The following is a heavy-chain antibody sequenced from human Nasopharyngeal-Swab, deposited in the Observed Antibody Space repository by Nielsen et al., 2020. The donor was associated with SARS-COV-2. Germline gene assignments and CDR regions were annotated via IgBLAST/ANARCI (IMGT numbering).Heavy chain of an antibody. CDR3: AREKPGDY. CDR1: GFTFSSYS. J-gene: IGHJ4*02. Sequence: GESLKISCAASGFTFSSYSMNWVRQAPGKGLEWVSSISSSSSYTYYADSVKGRFTISRDNAKNSLYLQMNSLRAEDTAVYYCAREKPGDYWGQGTLVTVSS. V-gene: IGHV3-21*01. D-gene: IGHD1-14*01. CDR2: ISSSSSYT.